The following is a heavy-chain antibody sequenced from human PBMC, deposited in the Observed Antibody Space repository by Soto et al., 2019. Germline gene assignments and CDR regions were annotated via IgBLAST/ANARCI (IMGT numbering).Heavy chain of an antibody. CDR1: GFSLSPSGVG. V-gene: IGHV2-5*01. CDR3: AQWPSVFDP. Sequence: SGPTLVNPTQTLTLTCTFSGFSLSPSGVGVGWIRQPPGKALEWLALIYWNDDKRYSPSLKSRLTITKDSSKDQVVLTSTNMDPVDTATYYGAQWPSVFDPWGQGTLVTVSS. CDR2: IYWNDDK. J-gene: IGHJ5*02. D-gene: IGHD5-12*01.